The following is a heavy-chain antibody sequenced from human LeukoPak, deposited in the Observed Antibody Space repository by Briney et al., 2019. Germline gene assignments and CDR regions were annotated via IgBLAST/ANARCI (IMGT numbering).Heavy chain of an antibody. Sequence: PSETLSLTCTVSGGSISSGTYYWSWIRQHPGKGLEWIGYIYYNRSIYYNPSLKSRVTISVDTSKNQFSLKLSSVTAADTAVYYCARDLLDTAMVHYWYFDLWGRGTLVTVSS. J-gene: IGHJ2*01. D-gene: IGHD5-18*01. CDR1: GGSISSGTYY. CDR2: IYYNRSI. V-gene: IGHV4-31*03. CDR3: ARDLLDTAMVHYWYFDL.